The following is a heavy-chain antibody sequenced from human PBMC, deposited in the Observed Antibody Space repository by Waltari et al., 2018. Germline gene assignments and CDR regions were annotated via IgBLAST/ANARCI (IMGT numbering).Heavy chain of an antibody. CDR2: IKHSGST. Sequence: QVQLQQWGAGLLKPSETLSLTCAVYGGTFSGYHWSWIRQPPGKGLEGIGEIKHSGSTNYNPSLKSRVTISVDTSKNQFSLKLSSVTAADTVVYYCAREVDYIWGSYRKGGWFDPWGQGTLVTVSS. CDR1: GGTFSGYH. J-gene: IGHJ5*02. CDR3: AREVDYIWGSYRKGGWFDP. D-gene: IGHD3-16*02. V-gene: IGHV4-34*01.